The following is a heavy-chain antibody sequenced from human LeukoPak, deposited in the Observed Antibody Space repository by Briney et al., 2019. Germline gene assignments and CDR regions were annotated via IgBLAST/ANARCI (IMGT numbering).Heavy chain of an antibody. CDR1: GYTFTSYA. J-gene: IGHJ4*02. CDR3: ARDRYGDGFAHLDY. V-gene: IGHV1-2*02. Sequence: ASVKVSCKASGYTFTSYAIHWVRQAPGQGLEWMGWITPSGGTNYPQKFQGRVAIAWDTSITTAYMDLSRLTSDDTAVYYCARDRYGDGFAHLDYWGQGALVTVSS. D-gene: IGHD5-24*01. CDR2: ITPSGGT.